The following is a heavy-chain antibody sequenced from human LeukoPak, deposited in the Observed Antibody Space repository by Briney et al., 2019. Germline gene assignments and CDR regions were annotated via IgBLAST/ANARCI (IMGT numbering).Heavy chain of an antibody. CDR3: ARVVYYYDSSGYEY. CDR2: INPNSGGT. D-gene: IGHD3-22*01. J-gene: IGHJ4*02. CDR1: GYTFTGHY. Sequence: SVKVSCKASGYTFTGHYMDWVRQAPGQGLEWIGRINPNSGGTNYAQKFQGRVTMTRDTSISTAYMELSRLRSDDTAVYYCARVVYYYDSSGYEYWGQGTLVTVSS. V-gene: IGHV1-2*06.